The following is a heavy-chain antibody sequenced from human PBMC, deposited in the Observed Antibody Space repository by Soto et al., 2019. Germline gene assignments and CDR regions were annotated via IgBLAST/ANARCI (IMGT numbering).Heavy chain of an antibody. D-gene: IGHD2-15*01. CDR2: ISSSGSTI. V-gene: IGHV3-11*01. CDR1: GFTFSDYY. J-gene: IGHJ6*02. Sequence: QVQVVESGGGLVKPGGSLRLSCAASGFTFSDYYMSWVRQAPGKGLEWISYISSSGSTIFYAPSVKGRFTISRDNAKNSLDLQMDRLRAEDTAVYFCARGGYCRGCRCLWKSTGMDVWGRGTTVTVSS. CDR3: ARGGYCRGCRCLWKSTGMDV.